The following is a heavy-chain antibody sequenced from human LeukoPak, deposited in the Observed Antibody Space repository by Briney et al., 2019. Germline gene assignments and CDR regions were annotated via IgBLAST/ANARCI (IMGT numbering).Heavy chain of an antibody. J-gene: IGHJ4*02. CDR2: IYTSGST. V-gene: IGHV4-4*07. Sequence: SETLSLTCTVSGGSISSYYWSWIRQPAGKGLEWIGRIYTSGSTNYNPSLKSRVTMSVDTSKSQFSLKLSSVTAADTAVYYCASLGEQLVFDYWGQGTLVTVSS. CDR1: GGSISSYY. CDR3: ASLGEQLVFDY. D-gene: IGHD6-6*01.